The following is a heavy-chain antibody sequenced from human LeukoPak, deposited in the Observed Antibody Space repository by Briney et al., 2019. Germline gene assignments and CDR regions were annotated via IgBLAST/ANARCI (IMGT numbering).Heavy chain of an antibody. J-gene: IGHJ5*02. CDR1: GGSISTDY. Sequence: PSETLSLTCTVSGGSISTDYWTWIRQPAGKGLEWIGRFYISGSTNYNPSLKSRVTMSVDTSKNQFSLRLNSVTAADTAVYYCARGRYSAGDNWFDPWGQGTLVTVSS. D-gene: IGHD3-9*01. CDR3: ARGRYSAGDNWFDP. V-gene: IGHV4-4*07. CDR2: FYISGST.